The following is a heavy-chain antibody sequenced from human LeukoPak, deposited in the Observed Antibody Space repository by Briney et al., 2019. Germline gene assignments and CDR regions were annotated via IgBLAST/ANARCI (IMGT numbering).Heavy chain of an antibody. D-gene: IGHD1-1*01. V-gene: IGHV3-23*01. CDR1: GFPFSSHG. CDR2: ISPGGPT. CDR3: AKSPWNGKFRAYFDY. J-gene: IGHJ4*02. Sequence: GGSLRLSCAGSGFPFSSHGMNWVRQAPGKGLEWVSGISPGGPTYYADSVKGRFTISRDDSKNTLYLQMNSLRAEDTAVYYCAKSPWNGKFRAYFDYWGQGTLVTVSS.